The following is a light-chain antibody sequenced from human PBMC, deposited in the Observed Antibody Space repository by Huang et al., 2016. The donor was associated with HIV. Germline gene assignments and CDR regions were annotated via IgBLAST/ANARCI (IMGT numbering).Light chain of an antibody. Sequence: DIQMTQSPSSLSASVRDRVTITCRASQGISPYLNWYQQKPGKAPKLLIYAASTLQSGVPSRFSGSGSGTDFTLTISSLQPADSATYYCQETYSIPYTFGQGTKLEIK. V-gene: IGKV1-39*01. CDR2: AAS. CDR1: QGISPY. CDR3: QETYSIPYT. J-gene: IGKJ2*01.